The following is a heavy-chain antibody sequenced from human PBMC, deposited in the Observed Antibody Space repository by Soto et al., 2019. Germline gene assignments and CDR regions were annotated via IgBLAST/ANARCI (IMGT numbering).Heavy chain of an antibody. CDR2: INPSGGST. CDR3: ARGGGYCSSTSCPYAFDI. V-gene: IGHV1-46*03. J-gene: IGHJ3*02. Sequence: QVQLVQSGAEVKKPGASVKVSCKASGYTLTSYYMHWVRQAPGQGLEWMGIINPSGGSTSYAQKFQGRVTMTRDTSTSTVYMELSSLRSEDTAVYYCARGGGYCSSTSCPYAFDIWGQGTMVTVSS. D-gene: IGHD2-2*01. CDR1: GYTLTSYY.